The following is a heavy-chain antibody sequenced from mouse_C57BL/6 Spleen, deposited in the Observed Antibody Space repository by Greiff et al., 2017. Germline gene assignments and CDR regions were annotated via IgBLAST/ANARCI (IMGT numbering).Heavy chain of an antibody. D-gene: IGHD1-1*01. Sequence: QVQLQQSGAELARPGASVKLSCKASGYTFTSYGISWVKQRTGQGLEWIGEIYPRSGNTYYNEKFKGKATLTADKSSSTAYMELRSLTSENSAVYFCASGDGSSYEYYAMDYWGQGTSVTVSS. CDR3: ASGDGSSYEYYAMDY. CDR1: GYTFTSYG. J-gene: IGHJ4*01. CDR2: IYPRSGNT. V-gene: IGHV1-81*01.